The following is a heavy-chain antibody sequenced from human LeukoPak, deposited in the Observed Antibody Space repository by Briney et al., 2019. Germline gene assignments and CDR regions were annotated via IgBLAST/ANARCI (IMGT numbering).Heavy chain of an antibody. V-gene: IGHV3-7*01. CDR3: ARVRRAKRQNRYYFYHYMDV. CDR2: IKQDGSEK. CDR1: GFTFSSYW. J-gene: IGHJ6*03. Sequence: GGSLRLSCAASGFTFSSYWMSWVRQAPGKGLEWVANIKQDGSEKYYVDSVKGRFTISRDNAKDSLYLQMNSLRAEDMAVHFCARVRRAKRQNRYYFYHYMDVWGKGTTVTVSS.